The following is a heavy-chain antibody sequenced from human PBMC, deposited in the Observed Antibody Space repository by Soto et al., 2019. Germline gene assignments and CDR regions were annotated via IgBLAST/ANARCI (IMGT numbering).Heavy chain of an antibody. J-gene: IGHJ6*02. CDR2: INHSGST. CDR3: ARLVRGVGYYYYGMDV. CDR1: GGYFSGYY. D-gene: IGHD3-10*01. Sequence: SETLSLTCAVYGGYFSGYYWSWIRQPPGKGLEWIGEINHSGSTNYNPSLKSRVTISVDTSKNQFSLKLSSVTAADTAVYYCARLVRGVGYYYYGMDVWGQGTTVTVS. V-gene: IGHV4-34*01.